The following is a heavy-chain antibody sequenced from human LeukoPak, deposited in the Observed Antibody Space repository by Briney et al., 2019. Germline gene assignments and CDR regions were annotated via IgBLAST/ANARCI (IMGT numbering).Heavy chain of an antibody. D-gene: IGHD2-2*01. V-gene: IGHV3-7*03. J-gene: IGHJ6*02. Sequence: GGSLRLSCAASGFTFSSYWMSWVRQAPGKGLEWVANIKQDGSEKYYVDSVKGRFTISRDNAKNSLYLQMNSLRAEDTAVYYCARVFRYCSSTRGCTMDVWGQGATVTVSS. CDR1: GFTFSSYW. CDR3: ARVFRYCSSTRGCTMDV. CDR2: IKQDGSEK.